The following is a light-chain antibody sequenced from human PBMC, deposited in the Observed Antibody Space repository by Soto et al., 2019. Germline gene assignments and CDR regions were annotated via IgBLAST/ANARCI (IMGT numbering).Light chain of an antibody. J-gene: IGKJ5*01. V-gene: IGKV3D-15*01. CDR1: QSVSNN. CDR3: QQYNNWPPIT. Sequence: EIVLTQSPGTLSLSPGERATLSCRASQSVSNNYLAWYQQKPGQAPRLLIYGASNRATGNPDRFSGSGSGTEFTLTISSLQSEDFAVYYCQQYNNWPPITFGQGTRLEIK. CDR2: GAS.